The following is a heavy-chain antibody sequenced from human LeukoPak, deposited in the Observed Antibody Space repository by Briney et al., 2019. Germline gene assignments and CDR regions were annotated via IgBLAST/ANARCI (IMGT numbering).Heavy chain of an antibody. J-gene: IGHJ4*02. CDR3: ARETSSSWDKIDY. D-gene: IGHD6-13*01. CDR1: GFTFSSYS. Sequence: GGSLRLSCAASGFTFSSYSMNWVRQAPGKGLEWVSSISSSSSYIYYADSVKGRFTISRDNAKNSLYLQMNSLRAEDTAVYYCARETSSSWDKIDYWGQGTLVTVSS. V-gene: IGHV3-21*01. CDR2: ISSSSSYI.